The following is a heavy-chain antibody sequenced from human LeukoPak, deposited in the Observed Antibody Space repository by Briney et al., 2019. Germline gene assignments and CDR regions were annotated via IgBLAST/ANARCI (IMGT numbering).Heavy chain of an antibody. V-gene: IGHV3-23*01. Sequence: PGGSLRLPCAASGFTFGSFAMSWVRQAPGKGLEWVSAISGSGGSTYYADPVRGRFTISRDNSKNTLYLQMNSLRAEDTAVYYCAKLSGSYHSAAFDIWGQGTMVTVSS. D-gene: IGHD1-26*01. CDR1: GFTFGSFA. CDR2: ISGSGGST. J-gene: IGHJ3*02. CDR3: AKLSGSYHSAAFDI.